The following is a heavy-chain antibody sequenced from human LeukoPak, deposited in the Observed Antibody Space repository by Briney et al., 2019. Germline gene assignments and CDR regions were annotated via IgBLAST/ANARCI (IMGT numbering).Heavy chain of an antibody. Sequence: SETLSLTCAVYGGSFSGYYWSWVRQPPGKGLEWIGEINHSGSTNYNPSLKSRVTISVDTSKNQFSLKLSSVTAADTAVYYCARETSQKGAHYMDVWGKGTTVTISS. CDR2: INHSGST. CDR1: GGSFSGYY. D-gene: IGHD3-16*01. J-gene: IGHJ6*03. CDR3: ARETSQKGAHYMDV. V-gene: IGHV4-34*01.